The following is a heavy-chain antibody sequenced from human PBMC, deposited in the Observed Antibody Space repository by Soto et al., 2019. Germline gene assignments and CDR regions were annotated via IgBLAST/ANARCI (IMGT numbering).Heavy chain of an antibody. J-gene: IGHJ3*02. CDR3: ARLVVPAAIGAFDI. CDR1: GFTVSSNY. D-gene: IGHD2-2*01. CDR2: IYSGGST. V-gene: IGHV3-66*04. Sequence: GGSLRLSCAASGFTVSSNYMSWVRQAPGKGLEWVSVIYSGGSTYYADSVKGRFTISRDNSKNTLYLQMNSLRAEDTAVYYCARLVVPAAIGAFDIWGQGTMVTVSS.